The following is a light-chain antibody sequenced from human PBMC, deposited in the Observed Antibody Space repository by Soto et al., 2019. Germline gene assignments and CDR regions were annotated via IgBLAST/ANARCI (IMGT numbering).Light chain of an antibody. V-gene: IGLV1-47*01. J-gene: IGLJ1*01. CDR1: GSNIGTNY. CDR3: AGWDDSLHGLL. Sequence: SVLTQPPSASGTPGQRVTISCSGGGSNIGTNYVYWYQQLPGTAPKLLIYRNNLRPSGVPDRFSASKSGTSASLAISGLRSEDEADYFCAGWDDSLHGLLFGAGTKVTVL. CDR2: RNN.